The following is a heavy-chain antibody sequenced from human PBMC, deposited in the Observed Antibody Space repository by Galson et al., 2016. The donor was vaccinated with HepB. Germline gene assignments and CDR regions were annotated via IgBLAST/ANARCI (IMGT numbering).Heavy chain of an antibody. CDR3: ARRSVVTRAFDY. V-gene: IGHV1-46*01. CDR2: IYPSDDST. Sequence: SVKVSCKASGHTFTTYYIHWVRQAPGQGLEYMGLIYPSDDSTAYAPKFQGRVTMTSDTSTTTAFMELNSLGSDDTAVYYCARRSVVTRAFDYWGQGTLVTVSS. CDR1: GHTFTTYY. J-gene: IGHJ4*02. D-gene: IGHD1-1*01.